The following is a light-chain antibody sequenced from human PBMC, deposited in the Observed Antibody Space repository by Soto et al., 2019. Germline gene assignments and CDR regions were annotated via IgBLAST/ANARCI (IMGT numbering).Light chain of an antibody. Sequence: QSVLTQPPSVSGAPGQRVTISCTGSSSHIGAGYDVHWYQQLPGTAPKLLIYANSNRPSGVPDRFSGSKSGTSASLAITGLQADDEADYYCQSYDSSLSGVVFGGGTKLTVL. V-gene: IGLV1-40*01. CDR2: ANS. CDR3: QSYDSSLSGVV. J-gene: IGLJ2*01. CDR1: SSHIGAGYD.